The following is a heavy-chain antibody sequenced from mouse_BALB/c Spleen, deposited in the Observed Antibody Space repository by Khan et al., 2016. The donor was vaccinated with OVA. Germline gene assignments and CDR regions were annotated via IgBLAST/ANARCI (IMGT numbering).Heavy chain of an antibody. CDR3: ARSVPITTVVATDFDY. J-gene: IGHJ2*01. CDR1: GYSITSDYA. Sequence: EVQLQESGPGLVKPSQSLSLTCTVTGYSITSDYAWNWIRQFPGNKLEWMGYISYSGRTSYNPSLKSRISITRDTSKNQFFLQLNSVTTEDTATXYCARSVPITTVVATDFDYWGQGPPPPVS. D-gene: IGHD1-1*01. CDR2: ISYSGRT. V-gene: IGHV3-2*02.